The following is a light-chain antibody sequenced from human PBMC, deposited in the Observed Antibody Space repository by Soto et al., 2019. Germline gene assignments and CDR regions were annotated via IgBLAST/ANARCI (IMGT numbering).Light chain of an antibody. CDR3: QQHTT. Sequence: DIRMTQSPSSVSASLGDRVTITGRASQSISSYLNWYQQKPGKAPRLLIYKASSLASGVPSRFSGSGSGTEFTLTISSLQPEDVATYHCQQHTTFGQGTKVDIK. CDR1: QSISSY. J-gene: IGKJ1*01. CDR2: KAS. V-gene: IGKV1-5*03.